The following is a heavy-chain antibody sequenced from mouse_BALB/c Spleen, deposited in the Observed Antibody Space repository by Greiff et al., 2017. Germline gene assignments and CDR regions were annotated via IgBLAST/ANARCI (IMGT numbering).Heavy chain of an antibody. V-gene: IGHV1-37*01. Sequence: EVKLQESGPELVKPGASVKISCKASGYSFTGYFMNWVKQSHGKSLEWIGRINPYNGDTFYNQKFKGKATLTVDKSSSTAHMELLSLTSEDSAVYYCGPSTMITTNAMDYWGQGTSVTVSS. CDR2: INPYNGDT. CDR1: GYSFTGYF. J-gene: IGHJ4*01. CDR3: GPSTMITTNAMDY. D-gene: IGHD2-4*01.